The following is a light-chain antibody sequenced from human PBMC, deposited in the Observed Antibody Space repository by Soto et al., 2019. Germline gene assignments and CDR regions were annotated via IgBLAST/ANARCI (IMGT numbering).Light chain of an antibody. Sequence: QSALTQPPSASGSPGQSVTISCTGTSSDIGNHGYASWYQQNPGKAPKLILYEVNQRPSGVPDRFSGSKSGNTASLTVSGLQAEDEANYYCSSYAGGNNWVFGGGTKLTVL. J-gene: IGLJ3*02. CDR2: EVN. CDR3: SSYAGGNNWV. CDR1: SSDIGNHGY. V-gene: IGLV2-8*01.